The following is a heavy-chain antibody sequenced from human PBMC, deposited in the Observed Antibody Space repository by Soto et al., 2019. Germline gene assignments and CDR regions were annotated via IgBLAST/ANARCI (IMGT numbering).Heavy chain of an antibody. D-gene: IGHD3-10*01. CDR3: AIKGTYYYGMDV. J-gene: IGHJ6*02. CDR1: RFTCSSDA. Sequence: GGCLRLSCAASRFTCSSDAMHWVRQAPGKGLEWVAVISYDGSNRYYADSVKGRFTISRDNSKNTLYLQMNSLRAEDPAVYYCAIKGTYYYGMDVRGQGTTVTVYS. V-gene: IGHV3-30-3*01. CDR2: ISYDGSNR.